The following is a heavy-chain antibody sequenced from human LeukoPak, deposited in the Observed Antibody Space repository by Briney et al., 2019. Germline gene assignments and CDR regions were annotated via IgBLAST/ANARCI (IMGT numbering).Heavy chain of an antibody. CDR3: ARGGYSSGWYSRGAIDY. D-gene: IGHD6-19*01. CDR1: GFTFSSYA. Sequence: GGSLRLSCAASGFTFSSYAMSWVRQAPGKGLEWVSAISNSGGSAYYPDSVKGRFTISRDNSKNTLYLQMNSLRAEDTAVYYCARGGYSSGWYSRGAIDYWGQGTLVTVSS. CDR2: ISNSGGSA. V-gene: IGHV3-23*01. J-gene: IGHJ4*02.